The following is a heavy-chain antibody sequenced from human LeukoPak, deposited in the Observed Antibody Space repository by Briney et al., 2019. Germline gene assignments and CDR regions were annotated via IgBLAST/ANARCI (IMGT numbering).Heavy chain of an antibody. CDR1: GGSITSYY. Sequence: ETMSLTCTLSGGSITSYYTSWIRHPTGKGREWIGYIYYSVITTYNPSLKTRVTLPVDTSKNQFSLKLSSVTAADTAGYYCAREGRRSNYFDYWGQGTLVTVSS. J-gene: IGHJ4*02. CDR3: AREGRRSNYFDY. V-gene: IGHV4-59*01. CDR2: IYYSVIT.